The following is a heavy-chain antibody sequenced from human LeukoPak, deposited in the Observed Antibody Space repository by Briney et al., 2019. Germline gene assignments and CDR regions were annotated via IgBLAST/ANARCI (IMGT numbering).Heavy chain of an antibody. CDR2: IYYSGST. CDR3: ARQILWSWFDP. V-gene: IGHV4-39*01. D-gene: IGHD2-8*02. J-gene: IGHJ5*02. CDR1: GGSISSSSYY. Sequence: PSETPSLTCTVSGGSISSSSYYWGWIRPPPGTGLEWIGSIYYSGSTYYNPPLKSRVTISVDTSKNQFSLKLSSVTAADTAVYYCARQILWSWFDPWGQGTLVTVSS.